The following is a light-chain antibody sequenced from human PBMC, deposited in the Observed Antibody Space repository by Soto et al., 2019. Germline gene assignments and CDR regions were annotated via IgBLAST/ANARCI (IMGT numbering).Light chain of an antibody. CDR3: QQYGSSPIT. J-gene: IGKJ5*01. CDR2: GAS. Sequence: DIVMTQSPGTLSLCPGERASLSCRASQSVRSNLAWYQQKPGQAPRLLIYGASSRATGIPDRFSGSGSGTDFTLTISRLEPEDFAVYYCQQYGSSPITFGQGTRLEI. CDR1: QSVRSN. V-gene: IGKV3-20*01.